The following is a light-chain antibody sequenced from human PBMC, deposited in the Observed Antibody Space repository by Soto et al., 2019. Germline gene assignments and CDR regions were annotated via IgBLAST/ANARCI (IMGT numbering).Light chain of an antibody. V-gene: IGKV3-11*01. CDR2: DST. J-gene: IGKJ5*01. Sequence: VLSQSPATLSLSPGERATLSCRASQSIHTSLAWYHQKPGQPPRLVVYDSTLRANGVPDRFGGSRSGTEFTLTINNLEPEDFAVYYCQQRNVWPPITFGQGTRLENK. CDR1: QSIHTS. CDR3: QQRNVWPPIT.